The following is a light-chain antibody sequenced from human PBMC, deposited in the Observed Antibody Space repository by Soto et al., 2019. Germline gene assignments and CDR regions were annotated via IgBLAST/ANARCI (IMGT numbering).Light chain of an antibody. CDR3: QQYDSYPWT. V-gene: IGKV1-5*03. J-gene: IGKJ1*01. CDR2: KAS. Sequence: DIQMTQSPSTLSSSVGDRVTITCRASESISNWLAWYQQKPGKAPKLLIYKASSLESGVPSRFSGSGSGTEFTLTISSLQPDDFATYYYQQYDSYPWTFGQGTKVDIK. CDR1: ESISNW.